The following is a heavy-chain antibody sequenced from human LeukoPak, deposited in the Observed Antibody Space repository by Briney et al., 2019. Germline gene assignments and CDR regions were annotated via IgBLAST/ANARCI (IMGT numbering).Heavy chain of an antibody. V-gene: IGHV1-2*02. Sequence: ASVKVSCKAIGYTFTGYYIHWVRQAPGQGLEHIGWVNPGPGDTNYAQNFQGRVTLTRDTSVNTAYMELRGLTSDDTALYFCHIQARGTELVLYWGQGTLVTVSS. CDR1: GYTFTGYY. CDR3: HIQARGTELVLY. CDR2: VNPGPGDT. D-gene: IGHD1-7*01. J-gene: IGHJ4*02.